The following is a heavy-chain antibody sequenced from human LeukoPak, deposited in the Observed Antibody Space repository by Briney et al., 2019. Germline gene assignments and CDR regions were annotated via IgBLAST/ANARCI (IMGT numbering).Heavy chain of an antibody. D-gene: IGHD3-10*01. CDR2: ISGSAGTI. CDR1: GFTFSDYY. Sequence: PGGSLRLSCAASGFTFSDYYMNWIRQAPGKGLEWVSYISGSAGTIFYADSVKGRFTVSRDNAKNSLYLQMNSLRAEDTAMYYCARARSYMFDYWGQGTLVTVSS. CDR3: ARARSYMFDY. V-gene: IGHV3-11*01. J-gene: IGHJ4*02.